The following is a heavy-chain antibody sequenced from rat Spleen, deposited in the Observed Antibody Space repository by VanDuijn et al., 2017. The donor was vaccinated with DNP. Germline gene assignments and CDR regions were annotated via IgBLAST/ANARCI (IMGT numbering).Heavy chain of an antibody. CDR2: ISYSGST. D-gene: IGHD4-2*01. J-gene: IGHJ3*01. CDR1: GYSIPSNY. Sequence: EVRLQESGPGLVQPSQSLSLTCSVPGYSIPSNYWAWIRKFPGNKMEWTGYISYSGSTSYNPSLKSRISITRDTSKNQFFLQLNSVTTEDTATYYCATGGAGIWFAYWGQGTLVTVSS. CDR3: ATGGAGIWFAY. V-gene: IGHV3-1*01.